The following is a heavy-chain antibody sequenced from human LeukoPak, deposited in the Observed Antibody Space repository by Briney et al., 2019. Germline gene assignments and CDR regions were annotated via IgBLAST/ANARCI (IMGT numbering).Heavy chain of an antibody. Sequence: GGSLRLSCTVSGFTFSSYAMSWVRQAPGKGLEWVASIKNDGSERYYVDSVRGRYTISRDNTKNSLFLQMSSLRAEDTAVYYCATDRGWRTSGYYLYYFEYWGQGTLVTFSS. CDR2: IKNDGSER. CDR3: ATDRGWRTSGYYLYYFEY. D-gene: IGHD3-3*01. J-gene: IGHJ4*02. V-gene: IGHV3-7*01. CDR1: GFTFSSYA.